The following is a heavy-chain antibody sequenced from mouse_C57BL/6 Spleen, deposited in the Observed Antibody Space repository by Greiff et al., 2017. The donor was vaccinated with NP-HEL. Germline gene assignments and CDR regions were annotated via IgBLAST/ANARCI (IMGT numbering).Heavy chain of an antibody. J-gene: IGHJ4*01. CDR2: IDPETGGT. CDR1: GYTFTDYE. CDR3: TRFSQWGAMDY. Sequence: QVQLQQSGAELVRPGASVTLSCKASGYTFTDYEMHWVKQTPVHGLEWIGAIDPETGGTAYNQKFKGKAILTADKSSSTAYMELRSLTSEDSAVYYCTRFSQWGAMDYWGQGTSVTVSS. V-gene: IGHV1-15*01. D-gene: IGHD1-3*01.